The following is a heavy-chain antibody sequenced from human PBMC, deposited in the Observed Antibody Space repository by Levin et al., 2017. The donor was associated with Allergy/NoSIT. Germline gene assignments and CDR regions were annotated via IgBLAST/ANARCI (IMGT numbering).Heavy chain of an antibody. D-gene: IGHD4-17*01. J-gene: IGHJ1*01. CDR3: ARLHYAAEYFQH. CDR1: GFTFSDYY. CDR2: ISSSSSYT. V-gene: IGHV3-11*03. Sequence: PGGSLRLSCAASGFTFSDYYMSWIRQAPGKGLEWVSYISSSSSYTNYADSVKGRFTISRDNAKNSLYLQMNSLRAEDTAVYYCARLHYAAEYFQHWGQGTLVTVSS.